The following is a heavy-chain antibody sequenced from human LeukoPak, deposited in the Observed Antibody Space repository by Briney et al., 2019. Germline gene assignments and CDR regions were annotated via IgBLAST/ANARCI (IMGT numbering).Heavy chain of an antibody. Sequence: PGGSLRLSCAASGFTFSSYSMNWVRQAPGEGLEWVACIHQNGRSGYYVDSVKGRFAISRDNTKNSLYLQMSSLTVEDTAVYYCARTSDYYYYYYGMDVWGQGTTVTVSS. CDR3: ARTSDYYYYYYGMDV. CDR1: GFTFSSYS. V-gene: IGHV3-7*03. J-gene: IGHJ6*02. CDR2: IHQNGRSG. D-gene: IGHD2-21*02.